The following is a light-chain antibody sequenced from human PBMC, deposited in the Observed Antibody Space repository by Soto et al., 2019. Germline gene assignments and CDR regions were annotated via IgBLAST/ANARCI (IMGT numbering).Light chain of an antibody. J-gene: IGKJ5*01. Sequence: EVVMTQSPVTLSVSPGERATLSCRASQSVRSNLAWYQQKPGQAPRLLIYGAFNRATGIPARFSGSGSGTDFTLTISSLEPEDSAIYYCQQRNIWPPVTFGQGTRLEIK. CDR2: GAF. V-gene: IGKV3-11*01. CDR1: QSVRSN. CDR3: QQRNIWPPVT.